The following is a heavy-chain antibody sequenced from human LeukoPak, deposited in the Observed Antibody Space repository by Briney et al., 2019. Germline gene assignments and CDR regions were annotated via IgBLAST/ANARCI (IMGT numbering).Heavy chain of an antibody. J-gene: IGHJ4*02. CDR1: GGSISSYY. V-gene: IGHV4-4*07. CDR2: IYTSGST. CDR3: AREDCSSTSCYWGY. Sequence: SETLSLTCTVSGGSISSYYWSWIRQPAGKGLEWIGRIYTSGSTNYNPSLKSRVTMSVDTSKNQFSLKLSSVTAADTAVYYCAREDCSSTSCYWGYWGQGTLVTVSS. D-gene: IGHD2-2*01.